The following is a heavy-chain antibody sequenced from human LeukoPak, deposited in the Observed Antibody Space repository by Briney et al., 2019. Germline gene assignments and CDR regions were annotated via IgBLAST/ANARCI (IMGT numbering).Heavy chain of an antibody. CDR2: ISSSGNTI. CDR1: GFTFSSYE. J-gene: IGHJ4*02. Sequence: GGSLRLSCAASGFTFSSYEMNWVRQAPGKGLEWVSYISSSGNTIYYADSVKGRFTISRDNAKSSLYLQMNSLRAEDTAVYYCARVRNVYWGQGTLVTVSS. V-gene: IGHV3-48*03. CDR3: ARVRNVY.